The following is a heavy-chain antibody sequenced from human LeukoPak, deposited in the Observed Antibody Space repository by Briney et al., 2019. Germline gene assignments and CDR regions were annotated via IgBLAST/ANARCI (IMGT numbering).Heavy chain of an antibody. D-gene: IGHD2-15*01. J-gene: IGHJ4*02. CDR3: ARDCSGASCYDY. Sequence: SETLSLTCAVSGGSISSYYWSWIRQPPGKGLEWIGYIYYSGSANYNPSLKSRVTISLDTPSNQFSLKLSSVTAADTAVYYCARDCSGASCYDYWGQGTLVTVSS. CDR2: IYYSGSA. V-gene: IGHV4-59*01. CDR1: GGSISSYY.